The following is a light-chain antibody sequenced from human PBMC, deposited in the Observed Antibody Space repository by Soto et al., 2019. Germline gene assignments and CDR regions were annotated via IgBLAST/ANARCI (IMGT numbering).Light chain of an antibody. CDR3: QQYGSSPNT. J-gene: IGKJ2*01. CDR1: QSVSSSY. Sequence: EIVLTQSPGTLSLSPGERATLSCRASQSVSSSYLAWYQQKPGQAPRLLIYGASSRATGIPDRFSGSGSGTDFTLTISRLEPEDFAVYYWQQYGSSPNTFGQGTKLDIK. CDR2: GAS. V-gene: IGKV3-20*01.